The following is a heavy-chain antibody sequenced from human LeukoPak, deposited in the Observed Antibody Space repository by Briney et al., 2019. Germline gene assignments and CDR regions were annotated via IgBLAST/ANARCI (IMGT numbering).Heavy chain of an antibody. J-gene: IGHJ5*02. CDR2: INPSGGST. D-gene: IGHD6-19*01. CDR1: GYTFTSYY. CDR3: ARDRMAVAVGTQWFDP. V-gene: IGHV1-46*01. Sequence: ASVKVSCKASGYTFTSYYMHWVRQAPGQGLEWMGIINPSGGSTSYAQKFQGRVTMTRDTSTSTVYMELSSLRSEDTAVYYCARDRMAVAVGTQWFDPWGQGTLVTVSS.